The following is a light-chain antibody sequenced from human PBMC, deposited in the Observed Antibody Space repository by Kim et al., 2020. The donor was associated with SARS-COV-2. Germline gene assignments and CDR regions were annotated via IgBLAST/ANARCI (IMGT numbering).Light chain of an antibody. CDR1: QGISKY. Sequence: ASVGDRGTITCRASQGISKYLAWVQQKPGKVAKRLIYAASSLQSGVPSRFSGSGSGTEFTLTISSLQPEDFATYDCLQHNSYPITCGQGTRLEIK. CDR3: LQHNSYPIT. CDR2: AAS. V-gene: IGKV1-17*03. J-gene: IGKJ5*01.